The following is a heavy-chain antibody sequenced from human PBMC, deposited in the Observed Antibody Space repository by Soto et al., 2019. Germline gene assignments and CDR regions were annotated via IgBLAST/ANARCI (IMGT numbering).Heavy chain of an antibody. CDR2: IIPIFGTA. Sequence: QVQLVQSGAEVKKPGSSVKVSCKASGGTFSSYAISWVRQAPGQGLEWMGGIIPIFGTANYAQKFQGRVTITADESTSKAYRELSSRRSEDTAVYYCARGALGFYYYGMDVWGQGTTVTVSS. J-gene: IGHJ6*02. V-gene: IGHV1-69*12. CDR1: GGTFSSYA. CDR3: ARGALGFYYYGMDV. D-gene: IGHD7-27*01.